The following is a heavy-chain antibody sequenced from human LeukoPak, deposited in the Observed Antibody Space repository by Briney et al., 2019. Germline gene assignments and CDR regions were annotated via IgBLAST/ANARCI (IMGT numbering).Heavy chain of an antibody. CDR2: IKQDGSEK. Sequence: GGSLRLSCAASGFTFSSYWMSWVRQAPGKGLEWVANIKQDGSEKYYVDSVKGRFTISRDNAKNSLYLQMNSLRAEDTAVYYCAREGAVVVGGIFRSLLDVFDIWGQGTMGTVSS. D-gene: IGHD6-19*01. CDR3: AREGAVVVGGIFRSLLDVFDI. V-gene: IGHV3-7*01. CDR1: GFTFSSYW. J-gene: IGHJ3*02.